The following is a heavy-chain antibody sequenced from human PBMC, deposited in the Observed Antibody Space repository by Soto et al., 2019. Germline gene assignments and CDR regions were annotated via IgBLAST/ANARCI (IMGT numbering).Heavy chain of an antibody. V-gene: IGHV1-69*13. J-gene: IGHJ3*02. CDR1: GGTFSSYA. CDR3: ARSSYVYYDSSGYPHDAFDI. Sequence: ASVKVSCKASGGTFSSYAISCVLQAPLQWLDWMGGIIPIFGTANYAQKFQGRVTITADESTSTAYMELSSLRSEDTAVYYCARSSYVYYDSSGYPHDAFDIWGQGTMVTVSS. D-gene: IGHD3-22*01. CDR2: IIPIFGTA.